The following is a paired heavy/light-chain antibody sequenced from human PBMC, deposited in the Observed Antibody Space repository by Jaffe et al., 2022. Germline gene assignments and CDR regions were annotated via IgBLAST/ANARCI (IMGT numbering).Heavy chain of an antibody. CDR1: GFTFSNFR. J-gene: IGHJ3*01. Sequence: DVQLVESGGGLVQPGGSLRLSCAASGFTFSNFRMHWVRQAPGKGLIWVSRVDDDGRLANYADSVKGRFTISRDNAKNTLFLQMNSLRVEDTAVYYCARDQSSASKGDAFDVWGQGATVTVSS. CDR3: ARDQSSASKGDAFDV. D-gene: IGHD3-16*02. CDR2: VDDDGRLA. V-gene: IGHV3-74*01.
Light chain of an antibody. CDR1: NIETRS. V-gene: IGLV3-21*02. Sequence: SYVLTQPPSVSVAPGQTASITCGGNNIETRSVHWYQQRPGQAPLLVVYDDADRPSGIPERFSGSNSGNTATLIISRVEAGDEADYYCQVWDSDSDQWVFGGGTPLAVL. CDR2: DDA. CDR3: QVWDSDSDQWV. J-gene: IGLJ3*02.